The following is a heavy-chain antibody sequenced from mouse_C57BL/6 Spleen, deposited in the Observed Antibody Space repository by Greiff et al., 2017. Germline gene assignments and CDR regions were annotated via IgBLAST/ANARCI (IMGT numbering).Heavy chain of an antibody. CDR1: GYTFTSYW. D-gene: IGHD1-1*01. J-gene: IGHJ1*03. V-gene: IGHV1-59*01. CDR3: ARGYGSSYRYFDV. Sequence: QVQLQQPGAELVRPGTSVKLSCKASGYTFTSYWMHWVKQRPGQGLEWIGVIDPSDSYTNYNQKFKGKATLTVATSSSTAYMQLSSLTSEDSAVYYCARGYGSSYRYFDVWGTGTTVTVSS. CDR2: IDPSDSYT.